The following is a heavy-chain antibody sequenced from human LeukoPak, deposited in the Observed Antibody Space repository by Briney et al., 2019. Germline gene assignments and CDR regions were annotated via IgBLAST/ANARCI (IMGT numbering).Heavy chain of an antibody. CDR3: AKGSSAYGHPTSPLFDF. Sequence: GALRLSCAASGFTFNSYAISLVRQAPGEGVGWGSGISGSGGSTYYADSVKGRFTISRDNAKNTLFLQMSSLKTEDTAVYYCAKGSSAYGHPTSPLFDFWGQGTLVTVSS. J-gene: IGHJ4*02. CDR1: GFTFNSYA. CDR2: ISGSGGST. D-gene: IGHD3-22*01. V-gene: IGHV3-23*01.